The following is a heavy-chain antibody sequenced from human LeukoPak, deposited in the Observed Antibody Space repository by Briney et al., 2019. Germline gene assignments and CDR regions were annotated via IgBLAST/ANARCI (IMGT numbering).Heavy chain of an antibody. V-gene: IGHV4-39*01. Sequence: PSETLSLTCTVSGGSISSSSYYWGWIRQPPGKGLEWIGSIYYSGSTYYNPSLKSRVTISVDTSKNQFSLKLSSVTAADTAVYYCASESDLSMVRGVITYWGQGTLVTVSS. J-gene: IGHJ4*02. CDR3: ASESDLSMVRGVITY. D-gene: IGHD3-10*01. CDR2: IYYSGST. CDR1: GGSISSSSYY.